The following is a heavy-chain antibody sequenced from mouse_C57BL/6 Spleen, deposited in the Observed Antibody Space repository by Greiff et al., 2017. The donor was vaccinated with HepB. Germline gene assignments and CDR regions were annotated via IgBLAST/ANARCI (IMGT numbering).Heavy chain of an antibody. CDR3: ARDPTNSFMDY. D-gene: IGHD4-1*01. CDR1: GFTFSSYA. V-gene: IGHV5-4*01. Sequence: DVQLQESGGGLVKPGGSLKLSCAASGFTFSSYAMSWVRQTPEKRLEWVATISDGGSYTYYPDNVKGRFTISRDNAKNNLYLQMSHLKSEDTAMYYCARDPTNSFMDYWGQGTSVTVSS. J-gene: IGHJ4*01. CDR2: ISDGGSYT.